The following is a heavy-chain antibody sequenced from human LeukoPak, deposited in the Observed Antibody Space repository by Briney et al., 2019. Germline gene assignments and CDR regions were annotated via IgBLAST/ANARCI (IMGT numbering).Heavy chain of an antibody. V-gene: IGHV3-66*01. Sequence: GGSLRLSCAASGFTVSSTYLTWVRQAPGKGLEWLSVIYSGGYTYYADSVKGRFFISRDVSQNMVYLQMNSLSVEDTAVYFCARGRPAHYFDSWGPGTLVTVS. D-gene: IGHD6-6*01. CDR1: GFTVSSTY. CDR3: ARGRPAHYFDS. CDR2: IYSGGYT. J-gene: IGHJ4*02.